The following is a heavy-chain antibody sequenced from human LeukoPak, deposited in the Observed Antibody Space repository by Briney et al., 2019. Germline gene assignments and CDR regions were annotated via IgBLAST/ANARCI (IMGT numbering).Heavy chain of an antibody. V-gene: IGHV3-20*04. CDR3: ARDHGYSLAFDI. D-gene: IGHD5-18*01. Sequence: PGGSLRLSCAASRFTFYDYGMSWVRQAPGKGLEWGSGINWNGGSTGYADSVKGRFTSSRDNAKNSLYLQMNSLRAEDTALYYCARDHGYSLAFDIWGQGTMVTVSS. CDR2: INWNGGST. CDR1: RFTFYDYG. J-gene: IGHJ3*02.